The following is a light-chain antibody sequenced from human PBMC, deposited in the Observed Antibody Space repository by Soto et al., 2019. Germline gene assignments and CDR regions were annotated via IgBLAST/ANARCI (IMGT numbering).Light chain of an antibody. CDR1: SGSIASNY. CDR3: QSYDSSNWV. Sequence: NFMLTQPHSVSESPGKTVTISCTRSSGSIASNYVQWYHQRPGSAPTIVMYEDNQRPSGVPDRFSGSIDRSSNSASLTISGPKTEDEGDFYCQSYDSSNWVFGGGTKVTVL. V-gene: IGLV6-57*04. J-gene: IGLJ3*02. CDR2: EDN.